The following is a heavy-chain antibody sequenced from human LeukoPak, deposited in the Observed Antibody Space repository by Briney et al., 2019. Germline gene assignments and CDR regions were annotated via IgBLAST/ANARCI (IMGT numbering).Heavy chain of an antibody. D-gene: IGHD2-2*01. J-gene: IGHJ4*02. CDR2: IYPGDSDT. CDR3: ARLWADLVVVPAAINYFDY. Sequence: MPGESLKISCKGSGYSFTSYWIGCVRQMPGKGLEWMGIIYPGDSDTRYSPSFQRQVTISADKSISTAYLQWSSLKASDTAIYHCARLWADLVVVPAAINYFDYWRQGTKVTVSS. CDR1: GYSFTSYW. V-gene: IGHV5-51*01.